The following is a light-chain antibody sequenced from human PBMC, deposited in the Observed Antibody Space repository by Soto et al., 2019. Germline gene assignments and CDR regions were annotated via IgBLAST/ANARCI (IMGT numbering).Light chain of an antibody. J-gene: IGKJ4*02. CDR3: QQYGSSALT. CDR2: GAS. V-gene: IGKV3-20*01. Sequence: FTKHPGPLSLPPGDRETMSRKASQSVSSTYLAWYQQKRGQAPSXXIYGASIRDTGIPERVSGRGSGTECTRTISRLEPEDVAVDDCQQYGSSALTFGRGTKVDIK. CDR1: QSVSSTY.